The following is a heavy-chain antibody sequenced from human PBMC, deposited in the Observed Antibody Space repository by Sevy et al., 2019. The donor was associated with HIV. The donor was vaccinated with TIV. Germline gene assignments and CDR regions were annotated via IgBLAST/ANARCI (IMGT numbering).Heavy chain of an antibody. D-gene: IGHD2-2*01. CDR2: IGTAGDT. V-gene: IGHV3-13*01. CDR1: GFTFSSYD. CDR3: ARGYCSSTSCPDYYYYGMDV. Sequence: GGSLRLSCAASGFTFSSYDMHWVRQATGKGLEWVSAIGTAGDTYYPGSVKGRFTISRENAKNSLYLQMNSLRAGDTAGYYCARGYCSSTSCPDYYYYGMDVWGQGTTVTVSS. J-gene: IGHJ6*02.